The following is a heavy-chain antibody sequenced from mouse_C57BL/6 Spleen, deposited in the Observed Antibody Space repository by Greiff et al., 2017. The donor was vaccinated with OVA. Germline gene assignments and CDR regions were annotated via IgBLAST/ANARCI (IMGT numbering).Heavy chain of an antibody. CDR2: ISDGGSYT. V-gene: IGHV5-4*03. D-gene: IGHD2-2*01. Sequence: EVKLMESGGGLVKPGGSLKLSCAASGFTFSSYAMSWVRQTPEKRLEWVATISDGGSYTYYPDNVKGRFTISRDNAKNNLYLQMSHLKSEDTAMYYCASQVFMVTTGGYYFDYWGQGTTLTVSS. J-gene: IGHJ2*01. CDR1: GFTFSSYA. CDR3: ASQVFMVTTGGYYFDY.